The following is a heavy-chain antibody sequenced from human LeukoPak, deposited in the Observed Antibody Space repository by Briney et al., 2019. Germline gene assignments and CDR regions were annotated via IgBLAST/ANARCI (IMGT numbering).Heavy chain of an antibody. CDR2: IGSSSSYI. V-gene: IGHV3-21*01. J-gene: IGHJ4*02. CDR3: ARVVFDSSSWYFLDY. D-gene: IGHD6-13*01. CDR1: GFTFSSYN. Sequence: GGSLRLSCAASGFTFSSYNMNWVRQAPGKGLEWVSSIGSSSSYIYYADSVKGRFTISRDNAKNSLYLQMNSLRAEDTAVYYCARVVFDSSSWYFLDYWGQGTLVTVSS.